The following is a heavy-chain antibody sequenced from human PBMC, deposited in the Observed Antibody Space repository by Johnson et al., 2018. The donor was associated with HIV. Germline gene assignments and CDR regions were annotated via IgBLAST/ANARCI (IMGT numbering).Heavy chain of an antibody. J-gene: IGHJ3*02. CDR3: AREQYGGNSNAGDGFDI. D-gene: IGHD4-23*01. CDR1: GFTFSSYG. CDR2: IWYDGSNK. Sequence: QVQLVESGGGVVQPGRSLRLSCAASGFTFSSYGMHWVRQAPGKGLEWVAVIWYDGSNKYYADSVKGRFTISRDNSNNMLYLQMDSLRAEDTAAYYCAREQYGGNSNAGDGFDIWGQGTMVTVSS. V-gene: IGHV3-33*01.